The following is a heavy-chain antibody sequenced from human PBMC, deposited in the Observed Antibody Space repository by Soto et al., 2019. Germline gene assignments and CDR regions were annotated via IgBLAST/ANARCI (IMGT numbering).Heavy chain of an antibody. J-gene: IGHJ5*02. CDR2: IDPSDSYT. CDR3: ARHIPYCGGDCYHR. CDR1: GYTFTSYW. Sequence: KVSCKASGYTFTSYWISWVRQMPGKGLEWMGRIDPSDSYTNYSPSFQGHVTISADKSISTAYLQWSSLKASDTAMYYCARHIPYCGGDCYHRWGQGTLVTVSS. V-gene: IGHV5-10-1*01. D-gene: IGHD2-21*02.